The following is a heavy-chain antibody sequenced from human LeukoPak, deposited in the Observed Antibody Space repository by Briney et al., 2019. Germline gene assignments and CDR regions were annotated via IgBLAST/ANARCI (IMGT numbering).Heavy chain of an antibody. D-gene: IGHD2-2*01. CDR3: ARGMGDIVVVPAAIAPVGAFDI. Sequence: GGSLRLSCAASGFIFSNYWMNWVRQTPGKGLEWVANIKKDGSEKYYVDSVRGRFTISRDNAKNSLYLQLNSLRAEDTAVYYCARGMGDIVVVPAAIAPVGAFDIWGQGTMVTVSS. CDR2: IKKDGSEK. V-gene: IGHV3-7*03. CDR1: GFIFSNYW. J-gene: IGHJ3*02.